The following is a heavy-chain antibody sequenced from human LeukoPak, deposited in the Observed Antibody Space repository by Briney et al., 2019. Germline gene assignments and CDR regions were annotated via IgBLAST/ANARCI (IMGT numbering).Heavy chain of an antibody. CDR1: GYRFTSYW. V-gene: IGHV5-51*01. Sequence: GESLKISCKGSGYRFTSYWIVCVRQMPGKGLEWMGIIYPGDSDIRYSPSFQGQVTISADKSISTAYLQWSSLKASDTAMYYCARRLGCSSTSGYWYCDQWGQGTLVTVSS. CDR2: IYPGDSDI. J-gene: IGHJ4*02. CDR3: ARRLGCSSTSGYWYCDQ. D-gene: IGHD2-2*01.